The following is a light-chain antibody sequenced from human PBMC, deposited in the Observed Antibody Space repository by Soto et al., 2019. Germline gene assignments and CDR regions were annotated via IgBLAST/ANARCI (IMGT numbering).Light chain of an antibody. Sequence: EIVLTQSPGTLSLSPGETATLSCRASQSVSSYLAWYQQKPGQAPRLLIYDASNRATGIPARFSGSGSGTDFTLTISSLEPEDFAVYYCQQRSNWLITFGQGTRLEIK. J-gene: IGKJ5*01. CDR3: QQRSNWLIT. CDR2: DAS. CDR1: QSVSSY. V-gene: IGKV3-11*01.